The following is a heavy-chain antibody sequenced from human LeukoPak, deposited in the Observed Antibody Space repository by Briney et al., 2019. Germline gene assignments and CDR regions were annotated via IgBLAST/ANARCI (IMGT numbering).Heavy chain of an antibody. Sequence: RSGGSLRLSCAASGFTFSSYAMSWVRQAPGKGLEWVSAISGSGGSTYYADSVKGRFTISRDNSKNTLYLQMNSLRAEDTAVYYCAKDPAGTFWRNWFDPWGQGTLVTVSS. J-gene: IGHJ5*02. V-gene: IGHV3-23*01. CDR2: ISGSGGST. CDR1: GFTFSSYA. CDR3: AKDPAGTFWRNWFDP. D-gene: IGHD6-13*01.